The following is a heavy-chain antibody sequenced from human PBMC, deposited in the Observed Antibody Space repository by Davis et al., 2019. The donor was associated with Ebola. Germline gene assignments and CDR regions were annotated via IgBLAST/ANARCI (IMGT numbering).Heavy chain of an antibody. CDR3: ARGWLRSPGFDY. V-gene: IGHV6-1*01. CDR1: GDSVSSSSAA. CDR2: TYYKSKWNN. J-gene: IGHJ4*02. D-gene: IGHD5-12*01. Sequence: HSQTLSLTCAISGDSVSSSSAAWNWIRQSPSRGLEWLGRTYYKSKWNNDYAVSVKSRITIDLDTSKNQFSLHLNSVTPEDAAVYFCARGWLRSPGFDYWGQGTLVSVSS.